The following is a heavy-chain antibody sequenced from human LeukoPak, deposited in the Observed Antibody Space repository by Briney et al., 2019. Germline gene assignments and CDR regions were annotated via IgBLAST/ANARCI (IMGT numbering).Heavy chain of an antibody. J-gene: IGHJ4*02. CDR2: ISSNGGST. Sequence: GRSLRLSCAASGFTFSSYAMHWVRQAPGKGLEYVSAISSNGGSTYYADSVKGRFTISRDNSKNTLYLQMSSLRAEDTAVYYCVKDRTGPGDYWGQGTLVTVSS. D-gene: IGHD1-14*01. CDR1: GFTFSSYA. V-gene: IGHV3-64D*06. CDR3: VKDRTGPGDY.